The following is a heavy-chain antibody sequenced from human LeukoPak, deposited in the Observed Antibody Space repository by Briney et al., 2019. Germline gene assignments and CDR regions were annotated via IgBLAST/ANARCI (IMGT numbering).Heavy chain of an antibody. Sequence: SETLSPTCTVSGGSISSSSYYWGWIRQPPGKGLEWIGSIYYSGSTYYNPSLKSRVTISVDTSKNQFSLKLSSVTAADTAVYYCAIAAAGTGGGVDYWGQGTLVTVSS. CDR3: AIAAAGTGGGVDY. CDR2: IYYSGST. D-gene: IGHD6-13*01. CDR1: GGSISSSSYY. V-gene: IGHV4-39*07. J-gene: IGHJ4*02.